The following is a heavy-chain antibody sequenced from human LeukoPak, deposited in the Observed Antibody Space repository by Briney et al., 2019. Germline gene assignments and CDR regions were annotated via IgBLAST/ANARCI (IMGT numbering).Heavy chain of an antibody. J-gene: IGHJ4*02. CDR2: IYYDGST. V-gene: IGHV4-39*02. CDR3: AREAAVAGNFDY. D-gene: IGHD6-19*01. Sequence: TSETLSLTCTVSGGSISSSSYYWGWIRQPPGKGLEWIGSIYYDGSTYYNPSLKSRVTISVDTSKNQFSLKLSSVTAADTAVYCCAREAAVAGNFDYWGQGTLVTVSS. CDR1: GGSISSSSYY.